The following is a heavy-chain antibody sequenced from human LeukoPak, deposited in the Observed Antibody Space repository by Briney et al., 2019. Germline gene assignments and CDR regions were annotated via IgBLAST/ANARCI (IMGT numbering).Heavy chain of an antibody. Sequence: GGSLRLSCAASGFTFSSYEMNWVRQAPGKGLEWVSYISSSGSTIYYADSVKGRFTISRDNAKNSLYLQMNSLRAEDTAVYYCERAVAMEDRSGYYARGFDYWGQGTLVTVSS. V-gene: IGHV3-48*03. CDR2: ISSSGSTI. D-gene: IGHD3-22*01. J-gene: IGHJ4*02. CDR1: GFTFSSYE. CDR3: ERAVAMEDRSGYYARGFDY.